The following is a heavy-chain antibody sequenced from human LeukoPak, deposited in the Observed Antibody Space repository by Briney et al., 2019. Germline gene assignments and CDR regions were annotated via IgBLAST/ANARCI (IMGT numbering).Heavy chain of an antibody. CDR1: GFTVSSNY. D-gene: IGHD6-6*01. CDR2: IYSGGST. Sequence: QAGGSRRLSCAASGFTVSSNYMSWVRQAPGKGLEWVSVIYSGGSTYCADSVKGRFTISRDNSKNTLYLQMNSLRAEDTAVYYCGISNWYSSSFHFDYWGQGTLVTVSS. CDR3: GISNWYSSSFHFDY. V-gene: IGHV3-53*01. J-gene: IGHJ4*02.